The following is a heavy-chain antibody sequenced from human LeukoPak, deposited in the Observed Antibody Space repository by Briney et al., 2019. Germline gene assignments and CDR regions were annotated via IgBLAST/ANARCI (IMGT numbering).Heavy chain of an antibody. CDR3: AKDGDYYDNSGYHPGAFDI. Sequence: PGGSLRLSCAVSGFTVSSYGMHWVRQAPGKGLEWVAVISDDGSNKYYADSVKGRFTISRDTSKNTLYLQMNSLRAEDTAVYYCAKDGDYYDNSGYHPGAFDIWGQGTMVAVSS. CDR2: ISDDGSNK. V-gene: IGHV3-30*18. J-gene: IGHJ3*02. D-gene: IGHD3-22*01. CDR1: GFTVSSYG.